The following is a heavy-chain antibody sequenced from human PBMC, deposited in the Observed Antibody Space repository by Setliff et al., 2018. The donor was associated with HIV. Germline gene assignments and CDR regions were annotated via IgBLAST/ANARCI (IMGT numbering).Heavy chain of an antibody. CDR3: ARVKVGATVVRGVIITGAFDI. CDR1: GGSISSHY. CDR2: IYYSGST. V-gene: IGHV4-59*11. Sequence: KPSETLSLTCTVSGGSISSHYWSWIRQPPGKGLEWIGSIYYSGSTNYNPSLKSRVTISVDTSKNQFSLKLSSVTAADTAVYYCARVKVGATVVRGVIITGAFDIWGQGTMVTVSS. J-gene: IGHJ3*02. D-gene: IGHD3-10*01.